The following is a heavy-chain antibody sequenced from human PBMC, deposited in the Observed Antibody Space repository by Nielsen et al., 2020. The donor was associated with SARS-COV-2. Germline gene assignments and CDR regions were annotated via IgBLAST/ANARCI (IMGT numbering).Heavy chain of an antibody. Sequence: GESLKISCAASGFTFSSYSMNWVRQAPGKGLEWVSYISSSSTIYYADSVKGRFTISRDNAKNSLYLQMNSLRDEDTAVYYCARVGSNYGAYGMDVWGQGTTVTVSS. CDR1: GFTFSSYS. D-gene: IGHD1-26*01. J-gene: IGHJ6*02. CDR3: ARVGSNYGAYGMDV. V-gene: IGHV3-48*02. CDR2: ISSSSTI.